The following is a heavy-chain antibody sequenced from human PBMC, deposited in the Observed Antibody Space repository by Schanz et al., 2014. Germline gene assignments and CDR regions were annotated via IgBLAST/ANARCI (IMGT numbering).Heavy chain of an antibody. D-gene: IGHD3-22*01. V-gene: IGHV3-30*04. J-gene: IGHJ4*02. CDR3: AKSYDTSGYSGFDY. CDR1: GFTFRGHA. Sequence: QVQLVESGGGVVQPGTSLRLSCAASGFTFRGHAMHWVRQAPGQGLEKVAVTSTDGTKTYYAASVKGRFTISRDNSKNTLNLQMNSLRTEDTAVYFCAKSYDTSGYSGFDYWGQGTLVTVSS. CDR2: TSTDGTKT.